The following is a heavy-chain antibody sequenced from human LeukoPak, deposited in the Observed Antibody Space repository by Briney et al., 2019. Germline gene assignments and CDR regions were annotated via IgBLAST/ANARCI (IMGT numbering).Heavy chain of an antibody. CDR3: AGDMRGSAKVWFDS. CDR1: GGSISDYY. V-gene: IGHV4-59*12. J-gene: IGHJ5*01. CDR2: VHYSGTT. Sequence: SETLSLTCTVSGGSISDYYWNWIRQPPGKGLEWVAYVHYSGTTKYNPSLQSRVTTAVDMSKKEVSLGLDSVTAADTAVYYCAGDMRGSAKVWFDSWGQGVQVIVSS. D-gene: IGHD3-10*01.